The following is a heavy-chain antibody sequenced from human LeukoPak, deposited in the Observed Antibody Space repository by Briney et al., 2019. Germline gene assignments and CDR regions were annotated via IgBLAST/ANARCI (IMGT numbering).Heavy chain of an antibody. CDR3: ARGDRYGSDY. Sequence: ASVKVSCKASGYTFTSYDINWVRQATGQGLEWMGWINPNSGGTNYAQKFQGRVTMTRDTSISTAYMELSRLRSDDTAVYYCARGDRYGSDYWGQGSLVTVSS. CDR2: INPNSGGT. J-gene: IGHJ4*02. CDR1: GYTFTSYD. D-gene: IGHD5-18*01. V-gene: IGHV1-2*02.